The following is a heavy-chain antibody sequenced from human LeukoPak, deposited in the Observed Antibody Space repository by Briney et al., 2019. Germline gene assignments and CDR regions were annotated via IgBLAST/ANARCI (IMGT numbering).Heavy chain of an antibody. CDR1: GFTFDDYA. J-gene: IGHJ5*02. V-gene: IGHV3-9*01. CDR3: ATWGYFDWLFT. CDR2: ISWNSGSI. D-gene: IGHD3-9*01. Sequence: GRSLRLSCAASGFTFDDYAMHWVRQAPGKGLEWVSGISWNSGSIGYADSVKGRFTISRDNAKNSLYLQMNSLRAEDTAVYYCATWGYFDWLFTWGQGTLVTVSS.